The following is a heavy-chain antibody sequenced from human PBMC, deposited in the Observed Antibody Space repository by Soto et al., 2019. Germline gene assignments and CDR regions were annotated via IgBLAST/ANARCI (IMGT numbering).Heavy chain of an antibody. CDR3: ARDCAGYSSGWYQRGGFDY. J-gene: IGHJ4*02. V-gene: IGHV3-33*01. D-gene: IGHD6-19*01. CDR1: GFTFSSYG. Sequence: QVQLVESGGGVVQPGRSLRLSCAASGFTFSSYGMHWVRQAPGKGLEWVAVIWYDGSNKYYAHSVKGRFTISRDNSKNTLYLQMNSLRAEDTAVYYCARDCAGYSSGWYQRGGFDYWGQGTLVTFSS. CDR2: IWYDGSNK.